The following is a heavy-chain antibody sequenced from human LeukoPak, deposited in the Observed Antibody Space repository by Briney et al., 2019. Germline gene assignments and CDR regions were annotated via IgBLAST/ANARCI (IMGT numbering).Heavy chain of an antibody. CDR3: ARHLTMITVPRDAFDI. CDR2: IYPGDSDT. V-gene: IGHV5-51*01. J-gene: IGHJ3*02. CDR1: GYSFTSYW. Sequence: GESLKISCKGSGYSFTSYWIGWVRQMPGKGLEWMRIIYPGDSDTRYSPSFQGQVTISADKSISTAYLQWSGLKASDTAMYYCARHLTMITVPRDAFDIWGQGTMVTVSS. D-gene: IGHD3-16*01.